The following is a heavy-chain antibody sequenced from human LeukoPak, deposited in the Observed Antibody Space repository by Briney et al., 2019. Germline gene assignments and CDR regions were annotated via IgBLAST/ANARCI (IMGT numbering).Heavy chain of an antibody. CDR3: AGADYSSSWFLDY. CDR1: GGSISSGGYY. CDR2: IYYSGST. J-gene: IGHJ4*02. D-gene: IGHD6-13*01. Sequence: PSETLSLTCTVSGGSISSGGYYWSWIRQHPGKGLEWIAYIYYSGSTYYNPSLKSRVTISVDTSKNQFSLKLSSVTAADTAVYYCAGADYSSSWFLDYWGQGTLSPSPQ. V-gene: IGHV4-31*03.